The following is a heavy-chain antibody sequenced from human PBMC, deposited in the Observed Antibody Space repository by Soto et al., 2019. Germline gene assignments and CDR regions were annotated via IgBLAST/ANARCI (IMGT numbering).Heavy chain of an antibody. Sequence: SETLSLTCTVSGGSISSYYWSWIRQPPGKGLEWIGYIYYSGSTNYNPSLKSRVTISVDTSKNQFSLKLSSVTAADTAVYYCASGAYCGGDCYGGYFDYWGQGTLVTVSS. J-gene: IGHJ4*02. CDR3: ASGAYCGGDCYGGYFDY. CDR2: IYYSGST. CDR1: GGSISSYY. D-gene: IGHD2-21*02. V-gene: IGHV4-59*01.